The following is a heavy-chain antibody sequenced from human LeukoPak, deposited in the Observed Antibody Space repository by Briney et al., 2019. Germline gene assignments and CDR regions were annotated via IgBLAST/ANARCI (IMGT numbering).Heavy chain of an antibody. J-gene: IGHJ4*02. CDR1: GFSFSSYG. D-gene: IGHD2-2*01. V-gene: IGHV3-30*02. CDR2: IRYDGTTK. Sequence: PGGSLRLSCAASGFSFSSYGMHWVRQAPVKGLEWVAFIRYDGTTKYYADSVKGRFSISRDNSKNTLFLQMNNLRPGDTAVYYCAKDRTRTIDYWGQGTLVTVSS. CDR3: AKDRTRTIDY.